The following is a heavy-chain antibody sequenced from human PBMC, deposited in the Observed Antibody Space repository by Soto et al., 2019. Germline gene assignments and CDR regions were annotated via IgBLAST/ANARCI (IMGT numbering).Heavy chain of an antibody. J-gene: IGHJ6*02. Sequence: QVQLVQSGAEVKKPGSSVKVSCSASGGTFSSYAVSWVRQAPGQGLEWMGVIIPLLNTPKYVEKFQGRVTITADASATTAYLELCSLTSEATAVYYCARESSSPNYSYYGMDFWGQGTTVTVSS. V-gene: IGHV1-69*01. D-gene: IGHD6-6*01. CDR2: IIPLLNTP. CDR3: ARESSSPNYSYYGMDF. CDR1: GGTFSSYA.